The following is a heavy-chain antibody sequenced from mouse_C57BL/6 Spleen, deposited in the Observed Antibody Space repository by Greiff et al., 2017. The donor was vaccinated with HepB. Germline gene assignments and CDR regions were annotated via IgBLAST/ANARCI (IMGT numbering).Heavy chain of an antibody. D-gene: IGHD1-1*01. CDR1: GYTFTDYN. CDR2: INPNNGGT. J-gene: IGHJ2*01. CDR3: ARSYYYGSSLGY. V-gene: IGHV1-22*01. Sequence: VQLKESGPELVKPGASVKMSCKASGYTFTDYNMHWVKQSHGKSLEWIGYINPNNGGTSYNQKFKGKATLTVNKSSSTAYMELRSLTSEDSAVYYCARSYYYGSSLGYWGQGTTLTVSS.